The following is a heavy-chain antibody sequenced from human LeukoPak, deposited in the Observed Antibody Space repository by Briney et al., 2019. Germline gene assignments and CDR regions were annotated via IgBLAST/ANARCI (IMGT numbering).Heavy chain of an antibody. CDR3: AKDMTQFWSGPNY. V-gene: IGHV3-30*18. J-gene: IGHJ4*02. Sequence: GGSLRLSCTASGFTFSSYGMHWVRQAPGKGLEWVTVISYDGSNKYFADSVKGRFTISRDNSKNTLFLQMNSLRAEDTAVYYCAKDMTQFWSGPNYWGQGTLVTVSS. CDR1: GFTFSSYG. D-gene: IGHD3-3*01. CDR2: ISYDGSNK.